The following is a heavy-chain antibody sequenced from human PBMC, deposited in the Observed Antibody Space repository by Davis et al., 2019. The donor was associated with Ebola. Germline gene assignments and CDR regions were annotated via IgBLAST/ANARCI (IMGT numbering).Heavy chain of an antibody. CDR1: GGSISSSNW. J-gene: IGHJ4*02. D-gene: IGHD3-22*01. CDR2: IYYSGST. CDR3: ARFNYYDSSGYLRYFDY. Sequence: SETLSLTCAVSGGSISSSNWWSWVRQPPGKGLEWIGYIYYSGSTNYNPSLKSRVTISVDTSKNQFSLKLSSVTAADTAVYYCARFNYYDSSGYLRYFDYWGQGTLVTVSS. V-gene: IGHV4-4*02.